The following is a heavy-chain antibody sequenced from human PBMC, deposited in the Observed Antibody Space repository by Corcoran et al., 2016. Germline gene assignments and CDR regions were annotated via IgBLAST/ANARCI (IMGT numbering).Heavy chain of an antibody. J-gene: IGHJ4*01. CDR3: ARDNCGSISCFDY. CDR2: IWYDGRDE. Sequence: QVQLVESGGGVVQPGMSLRLSCAPSGFTFSSYGMHWVRQAPGRGLEWVTGIWYDGRDEYYADSVKGRFTISRDNSKNTLYLQMNSLRVEDTAVYYCARDNCGSISCFDYWGQEPWSPSPQ. CDR1: GFTFSSYG. D-gene: IGHD2-2*01. V-gene: IGHV3-33*01.